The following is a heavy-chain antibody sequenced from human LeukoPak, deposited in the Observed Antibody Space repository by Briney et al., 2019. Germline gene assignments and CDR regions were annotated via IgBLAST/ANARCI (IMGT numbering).Heavy chain of an antibody. D-gene: IGHD3-16*02. CDR2: INHSGST. V-gene: IGHV4-34*01. Sequence: SETLSLTCAVYGGSFSGYYWGWIRQPPGKGLEWIGEINHSGSTNYNPSLKSRVTISVDTSKNQFSLKLSSVTAADTAVYYCAREGRDYVWGSYRRYFDYWGQGTLVTVSS. J-gene: IGHJ4*02. CDR1: GGSFSGYY. CDR3: AREGRDYVWGSYRRYFDY.